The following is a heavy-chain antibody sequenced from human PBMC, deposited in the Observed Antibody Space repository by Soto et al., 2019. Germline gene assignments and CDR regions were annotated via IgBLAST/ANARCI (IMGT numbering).Heavy chain of an antibody. D-gene: IGHD1-26*01. V-gene: IGHV5-51*01. CDR3: ASAYSGSPYDAFDI. CDR2: IYPGESDT. Sequence: GESLKISCQGSGYSFTSHWIGWVRQMPGKGLDWVGIIYPGESDTRYSPSFQGQVTISADKAISTAYLQWSSLKASDTAMYSCASAYSGSPYDAFDIWGQGTMVTVSS. CDR1: GYSFTSHW. J-gene: IGHJ3*02.